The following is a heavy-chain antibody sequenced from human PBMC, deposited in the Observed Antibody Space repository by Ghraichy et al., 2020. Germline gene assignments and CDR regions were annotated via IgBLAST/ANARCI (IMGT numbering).Heavy chain of an antibody. CDR2: ITWNSAST. Sequence: GESLNISCAASGFIFSGYAMSWVRQAPGKGLEWVSTITWNSASTRYADSVKGRSTISRDNYKNAVYLQVTSLREDDTAVYFCAKTGDSGWFYDYWGRGTLVTVSS. J-gene: IGHJ4*02. D-gene: IGHD6-19*01. V-gene: IGHV3-23*01. CDR3: AKTGDSGWFYDY. CDR1: GFIFSGYA.